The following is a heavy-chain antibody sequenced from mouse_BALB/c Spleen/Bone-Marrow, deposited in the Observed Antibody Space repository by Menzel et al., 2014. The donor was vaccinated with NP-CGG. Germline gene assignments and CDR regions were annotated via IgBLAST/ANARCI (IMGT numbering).Heavy chain of an antibody. Sequence: EVKLMESGGGLVKPGGSLKLSCAVSGFTFSSYTMSWVRQTPEKRLEWVATISSGGSYTYYPDSVKGRFTISRDNAKNSLYLQMSSLKSEDTAMYYCTRDGKGNYDYAMDYWGQRTSVTVSS. D-gene: IGHD2-1*01. V-gene: IGHV5-6-4*01. CDR3: TRDGKGNYDYAMDY. J-gene: IGHJ4*01. CDR2: ISSGGSYT. CDR1: GFTFSSYT.